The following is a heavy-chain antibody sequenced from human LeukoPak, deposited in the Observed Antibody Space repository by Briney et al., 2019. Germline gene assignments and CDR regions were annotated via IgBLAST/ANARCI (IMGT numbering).Heavy chain of an antibody. D-gene: IGHD6-13*01. CDR3: ARRRYSSSWYIDY. CDR2: ISYDGSNK. CDR1: GFTFSSHA. V-gene: IGHV3-30*04. J-gene: IGHJ4*02. Sequence: GGSLRLSCAASGFTFSSHAMHWVRQAPGKGLEWVAVISYDGSNKYYADSVKGRFTISRDNSKNTLYLQMNSLRAEDTAVYYCARRRYSSSWYIDYWGQGTLVTVSS.